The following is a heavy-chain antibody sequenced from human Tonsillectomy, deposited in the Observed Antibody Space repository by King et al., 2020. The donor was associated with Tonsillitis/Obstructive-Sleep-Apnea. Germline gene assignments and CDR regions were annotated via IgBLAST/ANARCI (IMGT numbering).Heavy chain of an antibody. J-gene: IGHJ3*02. CDR2: IDWDDEK. V-gene: IGHV2-70*11. CDR3: ARSFPYYYGSGPYVAFDI. CDR1: GFSLSTSGMC. Sequence: VTLKESGPALVKPIQTLTLTCTFSGFSLSTSGMCVSWIRQPPGKALEWLARIDWDDEKYYSTSLKTRLTISKDTSKNQVVLTMTKMDPVDTATYYCARSFPYYYGSGPYVAFDIWGQGTMVTVSS. D-gene: IGHD3-10*01.